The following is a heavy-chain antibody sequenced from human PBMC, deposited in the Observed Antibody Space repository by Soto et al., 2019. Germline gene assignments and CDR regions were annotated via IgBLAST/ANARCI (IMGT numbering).Heavy chain of an antibody. Sequence: GGSLRLSCAASGFTFSSYSMNWVRQAPGKGLEWVSSISSSSSYIYYADSVKGRFTISRDNAKNSLYLQMNSLRAEDTGEWVGRIIPILGIANYAQKFQGRVTITADKSTSTAYMELSSLRSEDTAVYYCARGPIPNYDILTGYFFDYWGQGTLVTVSS. V-gene: IGHV3-21*03. CDR1: GFTFSSYS. J-gene: IGHJ4*02. D-gene: IGHD6-13*01. CDR2: ISSSSSYI. CDR3: RIIPILGIANYAQKFQGRVTITADKSTSTAYMELSSLRSEDTAVYYCARGPIPNYDILTGYFFDY.